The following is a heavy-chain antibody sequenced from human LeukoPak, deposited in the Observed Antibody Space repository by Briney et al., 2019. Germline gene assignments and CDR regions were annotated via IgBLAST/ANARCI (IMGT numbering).Heavy chain of an antibody. V-gene: IGHV3-23*01. J-gene: IGHJ4*02. Sequence: GGSLRLSCAASGFTFINAWMAWVRQAPGKGLEWVSAISGDGGRTYYADSVKGRFTISRDNSKNTLYLQMNSLRAEGTATYYCAKGHGDASGYYYFDSWGQGTLVTVSS. CDR1: GFTFINAW. CDR3: AKGHGDASGYYYFDS. CDR2: ISGDGGRT. D-gene: IGHD3-22*01.